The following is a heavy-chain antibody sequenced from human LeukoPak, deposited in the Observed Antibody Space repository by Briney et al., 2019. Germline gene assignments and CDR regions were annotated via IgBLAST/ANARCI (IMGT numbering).Heavy chain of an antibody. CDR3: AELGITMIGGV. D-gene: IGHD3-10*02. Sequence: GGSLRLSCAASGFTFSSYEMNWVRQAPGKGLEWVSYISSSVSTIYYAHSLKGRFTITRGNAKSTLYLQMNSLRAEDTAVYYCAELGITMIGGVWGKGTTVTISS. J-gene: IGHJ6*04. V-gene: IGHV3-48*03. CDR2: ISSSVSTI. CDR1: GFTFSSYE.